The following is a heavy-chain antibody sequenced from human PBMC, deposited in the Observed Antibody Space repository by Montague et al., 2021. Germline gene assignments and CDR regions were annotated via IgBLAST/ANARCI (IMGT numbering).Heavy chain of an antibody. CDR1: GGSISGSSYY. J-gene: IGHJ6*02. V-gene: IGHV4-39*01. D-gene: IGHD2-15*01. CDR2: NYYSGST. Sequence: SETLSLTCTVSGGSISGSSYYWGWIRQPPGKGLEWIGSNYYSGSTYYNPSLKSRLTITVDTAKNQFALKLSSVTAADAAGYYGVVAPSLYYHYMDVWGQGTTVTVSS. CDR3: VVAPSLYYHYMDV.